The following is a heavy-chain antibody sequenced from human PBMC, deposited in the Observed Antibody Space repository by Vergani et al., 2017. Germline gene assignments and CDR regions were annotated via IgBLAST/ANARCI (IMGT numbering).Heavy chain of an antibody. J-gene: IGHJ6*02. CDR2: VDPEDGET. V-gene: IGHV1-69-2*01. D-gene: IGHD4-17*01. CDR3: ATPQTVTTGGMEV. Sequence: VQLVQSGGEVKKPGASVKVSCKASGYTFSSYGISWVRQAPGQGLEWMGLVDPEDGETIYAEKFKGRVTIAADTSTDTAHLELSSLRSEDTAVYYCATPQTVTTGGMEVWGQGTTVIVSS. CDR1: GYTFSSYG.